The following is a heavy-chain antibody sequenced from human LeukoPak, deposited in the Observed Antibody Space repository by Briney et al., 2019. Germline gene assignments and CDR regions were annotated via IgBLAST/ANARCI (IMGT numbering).Heavy chain of an antibody. J-gene: IGHJ4*02. Sequence: GGSLRLSXAASGFTLSDYAIHWVRQAPGKGLEWVSLSLINNDGHKTYYADSVKGRFTISRDNGRNSLYLQMNSLTIEDTALYFCTKGLRSGTYYNIFDYWSQGTLVTVSS. CDR3: TKGLRSGTYYNIFDY. CDR2: INNDGHKT. D-gene: IGHD3-10*01. CDR1: GFTLSDYA. V-gene: IGHV3-43*02.